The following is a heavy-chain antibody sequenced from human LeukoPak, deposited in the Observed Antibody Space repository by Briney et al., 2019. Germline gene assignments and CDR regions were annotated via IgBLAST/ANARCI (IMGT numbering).Heavy chain of an antibody. CDR1: GFTFSSYA. D-gene: IGHD6-19*01. CDR2: IFTGGDT. V-gene: IGHV3-66*02. J-gene: IGHJ4*02. Sequence: GGSLRLSCAASGFTFSSYAMSWVRQAPGKGLEWVSAIFTGGDTSYADSVKGRFTVSKDSSKNTLFLQMNSLTPEDTAVYYCLRQGLGGAGRWGQGTLVTVSS. CDR3: LRQGLGGAGR.